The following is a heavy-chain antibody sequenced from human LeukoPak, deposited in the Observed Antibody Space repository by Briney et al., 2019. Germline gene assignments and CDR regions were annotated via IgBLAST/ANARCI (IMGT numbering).Heavy chain of an antibody. CDR3: ARGQFRLHSYDGSTFDY. V-gene: IGHV3-30*04. J-gene: IGHJ4*02. CDR1: GFTFSNYA. CDR2: IPYDGRNK. Sequence: GGSLRLSCAASGFTFSNYAMHWVRQAPGKGLEWVAVIPYDGRNKQYADSAKGRFTISRDNSKNTLYLQTNSLRAEDTAVYYCARGQFRLHSYDGSTFDYWGQGTLVSVSS. D-gene: IGHD3-22*01.